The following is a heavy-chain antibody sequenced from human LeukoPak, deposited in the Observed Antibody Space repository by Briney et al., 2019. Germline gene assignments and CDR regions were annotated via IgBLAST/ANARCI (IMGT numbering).Heavy chain of an antibody. CDR1: GFTFSSYA. V-gene: IGHV3-30-3*01. Sequence: GRSLRLSCAASGFTFSSYAMHWVRQAPGKGLEWVAVISYDGSNKYYADSVKGRFTISRDNSKNTLYLQMNSLRAEDTAVYYCARDPYSSSSYYFDYWGQGTPVTVSS. D-gene: IGHD6-13*01. CDR3: ARDPYSSSSYYFDY. J-gene: IGHJ4*02. CDR2: ISYDGSNK.